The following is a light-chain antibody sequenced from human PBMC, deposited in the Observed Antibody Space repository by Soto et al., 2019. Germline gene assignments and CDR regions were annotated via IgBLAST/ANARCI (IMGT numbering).Light chain of an antibody. V-gene: IGKV3-20*01. Sequence: EIVLTQSPSTLSLSPGDRATLSCRASQSISSRYLACYQQKPGEPPRLLIYGASIRVTGIPARFSGSGSWTELTISISRLEPEDLSVYYCQQYGTSPYTFGQGTKLEIK. CDR3: QQYGTSPYT. CDR2: GAS. J-gene: IGKJ2*01. CDR1: QSISSRY.